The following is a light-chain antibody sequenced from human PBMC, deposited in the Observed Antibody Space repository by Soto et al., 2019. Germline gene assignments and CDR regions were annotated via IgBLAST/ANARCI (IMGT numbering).Light chain of an antibody. CDR2: DDN. V-gene: IGLV1-51*01. CDR1: SSNIGGNS. CDR3: GSWDSSMSAYV. Sequence: TQPPSVSAAPGQKVTISCSGSSSNIGGNSVSWYQQLPGTAPKLLIYDDNKRPSGIPDRFSGSKSGTSATLGITGFQTGDEADYYCGSWDSSMSAYVFGNGTKVTVL. J-gene: IGLJ1*01.